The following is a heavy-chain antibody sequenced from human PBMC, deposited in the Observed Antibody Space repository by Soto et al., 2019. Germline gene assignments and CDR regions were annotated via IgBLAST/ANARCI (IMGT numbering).Heavy chain of an antibody. CDR1: GFTFSSYS. CDR3: ARAGVVPAAMYYYYGMDV. Sequence: PWGSLRLSCAASGFTFSSYSMNWVRQAPGKGLEWVSSISSSSSYIYYADSVKGRFTISRDNAKNSLYLQMNSLRAEDTAVYYCARAGVVPAAMYYYYGMDVWGQGTTVTVSS. CDR2: ISSSSSYI. D-gene: IGHD2-2*01. V-gene: IGHV3-21*01. J-gene: IGHJ6*02.